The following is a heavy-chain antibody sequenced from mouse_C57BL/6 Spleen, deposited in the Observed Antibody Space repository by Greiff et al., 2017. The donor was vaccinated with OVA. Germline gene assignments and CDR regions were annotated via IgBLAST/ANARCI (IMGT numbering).Heavy chain of an antibody. CDR1: GFTIKDYY. J-gene: IGHJ3*01. CDR3: TAYYSNFWFAY. V-gene: IGHV14-1*01. D-gene: IGHD2-5*01. CDR2: IDPEDGDT. Sequence: VQLKQSGAELVRPGASVKLSCTASGFTIKDYYMHWVKQRPEQGLEWIGRIDPEDGDTEYAPKFQGKATMTADTSSNTAYLQLSSLTSEDTAVYYCTAYYSNFWFAYWGQGTLVTVSA.